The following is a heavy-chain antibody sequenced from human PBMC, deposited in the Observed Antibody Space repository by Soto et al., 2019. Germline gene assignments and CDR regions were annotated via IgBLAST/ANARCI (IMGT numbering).Heavy chain of an antibody. CDR3: ARDPDTPYFDY. V-gene: IGHV3-30-3*01. J-gene: IGHJ4*02. CDR1: GFTFSSYA. Sequence: QVQLVESGGGVVQPGRSLRLSCAASGFTFSSYAMHWVRQAPGKGLEWVAVISYDGSNKYYADSVKGRFTISRDNSKNTLYLQMNSLRAEDTAVYYCARDPDTPYFDYWGQGTLVTVSS. D-gene: IGHD5-18*01. CDR2: ISYDGSNK.